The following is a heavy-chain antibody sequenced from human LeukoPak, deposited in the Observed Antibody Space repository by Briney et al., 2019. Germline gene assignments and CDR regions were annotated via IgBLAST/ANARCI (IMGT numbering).Heavy chain of an antibody. J-gene: IGHJ4*02. D-gene: IGHD4/OR15-4a*01. CDR3: ARLERSRMDGAQY. CDR2: MFYGETT. V-gene: IGHV4-34*12. Sequence: SETLSLTCAVYGGSFSGYYWGWIRQPPGKGLEWIGSMFYGETTSYSPSLQSRVTISLDTSKNQFSLRLNSVTAADTAVYYCARLERSRMDGAQYWGQGTLVTVSS. CDR1: GGSFSGYY.